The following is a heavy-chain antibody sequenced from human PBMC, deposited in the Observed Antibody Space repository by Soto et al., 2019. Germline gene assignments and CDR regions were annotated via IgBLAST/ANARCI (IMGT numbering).Heavy chain of an antibody. Sequence: GGSLRLSCVASGFTFSDYSMSWVRQSPGKGLEGVANIKQDGGEEDYVGSVKGRLTISRDNAKSSLYLQVNSLRVEDTAVYYCARVYYESRGPTKYRAFDFWGQGTMVTVSS. CDR1: GFTFSDYS. CDR3: ARVYYESRGPTKYRAFDF. V-gene: IGHV3-7*01. CDR2: IKQDGGEE. D-gene: IGHD3-22*01. J-gene: IGHJ3*01.